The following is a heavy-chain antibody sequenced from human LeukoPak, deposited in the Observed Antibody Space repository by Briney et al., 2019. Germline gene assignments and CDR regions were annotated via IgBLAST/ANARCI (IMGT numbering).Heavy chain of an antibody. D-gene: IGHD4-11*01. V-gene: IGHV3-33*01. CDR2: IWSDGTNT. CDR3: ARDAQRGFDYSNSLKY. CDR1: GFTFNHYG. Sequence: PGGSLRLSCGATGFTFNHYGMHWVRQAPGNGLEWVAVIWSDGTNTYYADSVKGRFTISRVDYENTVYLQMNSLRPEDSGVYYCARDAQRGFDYSNSLKYWGQGTPVTVST. J-gene: IGHJ4*02.